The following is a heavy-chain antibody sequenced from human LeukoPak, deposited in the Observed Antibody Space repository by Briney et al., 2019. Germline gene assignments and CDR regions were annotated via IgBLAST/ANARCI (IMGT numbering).Heavy chain of an antibody. Sequence: ASVKVSCKAAGYTFTAYFLHWVRQAPGQGFEWMGRINPNTGGTNSAQKFQGRVTMTSDAFISTAYLELSSLRSDDTAVYYCVRVEDRNRYGDSNFDYWGQGTLVTVSS. D-gene: IGHD3-9*01. CDR2: INPNTGGT. CDR1: GYTFTAYF. J-gene: IGHJ4*02. V-gene: IGHV1-2*06. CDR3: VRVEDRNRYGDSNFDY.